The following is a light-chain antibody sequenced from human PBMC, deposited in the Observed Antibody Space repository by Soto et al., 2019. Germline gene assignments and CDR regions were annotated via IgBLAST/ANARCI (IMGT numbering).Light chain of an antibody. CDR3: QQRSNWPWT. CDR2: DAS. CDR1: QSVSSY. J-gene: IGKJ1*01. V-gene: IGKV3-11*01. Sequence: EIVLTQSPATLSLSPGERATLSCRASQSVSSYLAWYQQKPGQAPRLLIYDASNRGTGIPARFSGSGSGTDFTLTISSLEPEDFAVYYCQQRSNWPWTFGQGTKVDIK.